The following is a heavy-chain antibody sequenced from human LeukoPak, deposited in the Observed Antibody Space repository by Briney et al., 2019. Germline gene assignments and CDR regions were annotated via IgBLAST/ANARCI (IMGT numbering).Heavy chain of an antibody. Sequence: PSETLSLTCTVSGYSISSGYYWGWIRQPPGKGLEWIGSIYHSGSTYYNPSLKSRVTISVDTSKNQFSLKLSSVTAADTAVFYCARPSTWNDGVDAFDIWGQGTMVTVSS. D-gene: IGHD1-1*01. J-gene: IGHJ3*02. CDR3: ARPSTWNDGVDAFDI. V-gene: IGHV4-38-2*02. CDR1: GYSISSGYY. CDR2: IYHSGST.